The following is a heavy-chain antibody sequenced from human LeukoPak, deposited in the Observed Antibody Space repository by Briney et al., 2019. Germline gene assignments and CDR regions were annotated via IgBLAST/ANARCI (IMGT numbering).Heavy chain of an antibody. D-gene: IGHD4-17*01. CDR1: GVSISSYN. CDR3: ARRQDYGDYDYFDY. CDR2: IYTSGTT. J-gene: IGHJ4*02. V-gene: IGHV4-4*07. Sequence: SETLSLTCTVSGVSISSYNWSWIRQAAGKGLEWIGRIYTSGTTNYNPSLKSRVTTSVDTSKNQFSLKLSSVTAADTAVYYCARRQDYGDYDYFDYWGQGTLVTVSS.